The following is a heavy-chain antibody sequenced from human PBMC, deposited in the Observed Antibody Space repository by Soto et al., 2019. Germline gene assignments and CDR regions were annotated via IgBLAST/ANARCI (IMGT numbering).Heavy chain of an antibody. Sequence: PGESLKISCKGSGYGFTSYWISWVRQMPGKGLEWMGRIDPSDSYTNYSPSFQGHVTISADKSISTAYLQWSSLKASDTAMYYCARKVPMYSSSAGDYWGQGTLVTVSS. D-gene: IGHD6-6*01. V-gene: IGHV5-10-1*01. J-gene: IGHJ4*02. CDR3: ARKVPMYSSSAGDY. CDR2: IDPSDSYT. CDR1: GYGFTSYW.